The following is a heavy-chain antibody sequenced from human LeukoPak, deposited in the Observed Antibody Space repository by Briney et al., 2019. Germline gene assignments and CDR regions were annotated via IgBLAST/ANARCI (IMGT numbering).Heavy chain of an antibody. V-gene: IGHV3-74*01. CDR1: GFTFTSYD. D-gene: IGHD1-26*01. CDR2: INSDGSST. CDR3: ARVTYSGSYQDDY. Sequence: GGSLRLSCAASGFTFTSYDMHWVRQAPGKGLVWVSRINSDGSSTTYADSVKGRFTISRDNAKNTLYLQMNSLRAEDTAVYYCARVTYSGSYQDDYWGQGTLVTVSS. J-gene: IGHJ4*02.